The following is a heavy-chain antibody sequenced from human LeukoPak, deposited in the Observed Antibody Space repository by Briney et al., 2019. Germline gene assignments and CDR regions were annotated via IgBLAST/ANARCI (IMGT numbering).Heavy chain of an antibody. J-gene: IGHJ4*02. D-gene: IGHD1-14*01. V-gene: IGHV4-39*07. Sequence: SETLSLTCTVSGDSISSSNYYWGWIRQPPGKGLEWIGSIYYSGSTYYNPSLKSRVTISVDTSKNQFSLKLSSVTAADTAVYYCARTTEGGKADYWGQGTLVTVSS. CDR2: IYYSGST. CDR1: GDSISSSNYY. CDR3: ARTTEGGKADY.